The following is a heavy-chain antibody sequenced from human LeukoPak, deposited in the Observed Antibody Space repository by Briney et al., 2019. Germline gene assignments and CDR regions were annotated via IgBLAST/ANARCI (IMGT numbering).Heavy chain of an antibody. J-gene: IGHJ4*02. Sequence: ESSQTLSLTCAVSGGSISSGGYSWSWIRQPPGKGLEWIGYIYHSGSTYYNPSLKSRVTISVDRSKNQFSLKLSSVTAADTAVYYCARGSPWGYFDWLLSYYFDYWGQGTLVTVSS. V-gene: IGHV4-30-2*01. D-gene: IGHD3-9*01. CDR3: ARGSPWGYFDWLLSYYFDY. CDR2: IYHSGST. CDR1: GGSISSGGYS.